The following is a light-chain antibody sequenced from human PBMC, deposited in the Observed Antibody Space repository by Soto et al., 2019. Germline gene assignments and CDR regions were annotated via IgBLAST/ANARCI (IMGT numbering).Light chain of an antibody. Sequence: QSALTQPASVSGSPGQSITISCTGTNGDVGSYDLVSWYQRYPGESPKLIIYEVNKRPSGISNRFSGSKSGNTASLTISGLQAEDEVEYDCCSYVGSNSLIFGGGTQLTVL. CDR1: NGDVGSYDL. CDR3: CSYVGSNSLI. CDR2: EVN. J-gene: IGLJ2*01. V-gene: IGLV2-23*02.